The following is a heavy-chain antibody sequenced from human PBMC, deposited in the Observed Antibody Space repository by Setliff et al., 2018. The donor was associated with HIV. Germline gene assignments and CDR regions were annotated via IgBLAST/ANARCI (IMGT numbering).Heavy chain of an antibody. V-gene: IGHV4-39*07. CDR2: IYHGGAS. J-gene: IGHJ3*02. D-gene: IGHD3-22*01. Sequence: PSETLSLTCSVSGGSISSSSYHWGWIRQPPGKGLEWIGTIYHGGASHYNPSLKSRVIIFLDPSKNQFSLKLSSVTAADTAVYYCAREPTYYYDSSPGAFDIWGQGTMVTVSS. CDR3: AREPTYYYDSSPGAFDI. CDR1: GGSISSSSYH.